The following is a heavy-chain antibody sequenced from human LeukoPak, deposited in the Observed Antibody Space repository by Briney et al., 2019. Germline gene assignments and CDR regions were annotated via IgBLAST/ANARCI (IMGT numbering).Heavy chain of an antibody. J-gene: IGHJ4*02. D-gene: IGHD3-22*01. CDR2: IYYSGST. Sequence: SETLSLTCTVSGGSISSSSYYWGWIRQPPGKGLEWIGSIYYSGSTYYNPSLKSRVTISVDTSKNQFSLKLSSVTAADTAVYYCASRALVYYDSSGPDYWGQGTLVTVSS. CDR1: GGSISSSSYY. CDR3: ASRALVYYDSSGPDY. V-gene: IGHV4-39*01.